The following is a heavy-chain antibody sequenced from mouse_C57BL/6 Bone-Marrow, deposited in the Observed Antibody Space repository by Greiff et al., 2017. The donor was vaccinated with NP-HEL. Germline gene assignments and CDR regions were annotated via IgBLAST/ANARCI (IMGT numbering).Heavy chain of an antibody. Sequence: EVKLQESGGGLVKPGGSLKLSCAASGFTFSSYSMSWVRQTPEKRLEWVATISDGGSYTYYPDNVKGRFTISRDHAKNNLYLQMSHLKSEDTAMYYCASLAYYGNYVGGYWGQGTTLTVSS. J-gene: IGHJ2*01. V-gene: IGHV5-4*03. CDR1: GFTFSSYS. D-gene: IGHD2-10*01. CDR2: ISDGGSYT. CDR3: ASLAYYGNYVGGY.